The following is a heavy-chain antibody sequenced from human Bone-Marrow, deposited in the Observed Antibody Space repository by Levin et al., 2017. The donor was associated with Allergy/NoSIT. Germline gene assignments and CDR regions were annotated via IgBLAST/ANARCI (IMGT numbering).Heavy chain of an antibody. V-gene: IGHV3-7*01. Sequence: PSETLSLTCAASGFTFSSYWMSWVRQAPGKGLEWVANIKQDGSEKYYVDSVKGRFTISRDNAKNSLYLQMNSLRAEDTAVYYCARESYNNWFDPWGQGTLVTVSS. CDR2: IKQDGSEK. J-gene: IGHJ5*02. CDR3: ARESYNNWFDP. CDR1: GFTFSSYW. D-gene: IGHD1-26*01.